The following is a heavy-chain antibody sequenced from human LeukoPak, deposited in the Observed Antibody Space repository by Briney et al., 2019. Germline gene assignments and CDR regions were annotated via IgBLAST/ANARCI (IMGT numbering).Heavy chain of an antibody. V-gene: IGHV4-39*02. CDR3: ARDFSSGWYSSRYYYYYMDV. CDR1: GGSISSSSYY. Sequence: SETLSLTCTVSGGSISSSSYYWGWIRQPPGKGLEWIGSIYYSGSTYYNPSLKSRVTISVDTSKNQFSLKLSSMAAADTAVYYCARDFSSGWYSSRYYYYYMDVWGKGTTVTISS. CDR2: IYYSGST. J-gene: IGHJ6*03. D-gene: IGHD6-13*01.